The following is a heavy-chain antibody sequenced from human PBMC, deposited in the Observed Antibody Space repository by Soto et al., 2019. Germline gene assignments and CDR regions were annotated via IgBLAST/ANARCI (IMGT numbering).Heavy chain of an antibody. CDR2: VNAATGNT. D-gene: IGHD2-2*02. J-gene: IGHJ4*02. CDR1: GYTFTKHP. Sequence: ASVKVSCKASGYTFTKHPIHWRRQAPGQRLEWLGWVNAATGNTKFSQKFQGRVTISRDTSASTGYMELSSLRSEDTAIYYCARGGIPLFDYWGQGTKVTVSS. CDR3: ARGGIPLFDY. V-gene: IGHV1-3*01.